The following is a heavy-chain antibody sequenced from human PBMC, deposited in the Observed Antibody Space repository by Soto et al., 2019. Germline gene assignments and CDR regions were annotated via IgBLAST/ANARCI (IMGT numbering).Heavy chain of an antibody. CDR2: IYYSGST. CDR1: GGSISSGGYY. D-gene: IGHD3-22*01. Sequence: PSETLSLTCTVSGGSISSGGYYWSWIRQHPGKGLEWIGYIYYSGSTYYNPSLKSRVTISVDTSKNQFSLKLSSVTAADTAVYYCARELVLESDRDSPSYYYGMDVWGQGTTVTVSS. CDR3: ARELVLESDRDSPSYYYGMDV. V-gene: IGHV4-31*03. J-gene: IGHJ6*02.